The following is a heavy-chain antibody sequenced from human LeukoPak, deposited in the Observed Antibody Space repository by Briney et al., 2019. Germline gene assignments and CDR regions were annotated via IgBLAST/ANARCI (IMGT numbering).Heavy chain of an antibody. CDR1: GFNFDRYT. CDR2: AGWAGGTT. Sequence: GGSLRLSCATSGFNFDRYTIHWVRQAPGKGLEWVSLAGWAGGTTFYSDSVRGRFTISRDSGRKSVYLQMNSLRAEDTAVYYCARVGSGYDFDYFDYWGQGTLVTVSS. CDR3: ARVGSGYDFDYFDY. V-gene: IGHV3-43*01. J-gene: IGHJ4*02. D-gene: IGHD5-12*01.